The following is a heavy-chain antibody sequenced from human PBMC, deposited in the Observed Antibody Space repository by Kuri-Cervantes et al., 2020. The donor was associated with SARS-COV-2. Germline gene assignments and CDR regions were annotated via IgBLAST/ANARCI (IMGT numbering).Heavy chain of an antibody. CDR3: ARGIRAPLYSSGWYSN. CDR1: GGTFSSYA. CDR2: IIPIFGTA. V-gene: IGHV1-69*13. D-gene: IGHD6-19*01. Sequence: SVKVSCKASGGTFSSYAISWVRQAPGQGLEWMGGIIPIFGTANHAQKFQGRVTITADESTSTAYMELSSLRSEDAAVYYCARGIRAPLYSSGWYSNWGQGTLVTVSS. J-gene: IGHJ4*02.